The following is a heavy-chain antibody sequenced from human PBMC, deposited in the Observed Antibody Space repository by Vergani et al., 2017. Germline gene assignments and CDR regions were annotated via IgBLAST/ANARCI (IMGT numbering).Heavy chain of an antibody. J-gene: IGHJ4*02. Sequence: EVQLVESGGGLVQPGGSLRLSCAASGFTFNNYEMNWVRQAPGKGLEWVSGISWNSGSIGYADSVKGRFTISRDNAKNSLYLQMNSLRAEDTALYYCAKDETAAAGSFDYWGQGTLVTVSS. D-gene: IGHD6-13*01. V-gene: IGHV3-9*01. CDR3: AKDETAAAGSFDY. CDR1: GFTFNNYE. CDR2: ISWNSGSI.